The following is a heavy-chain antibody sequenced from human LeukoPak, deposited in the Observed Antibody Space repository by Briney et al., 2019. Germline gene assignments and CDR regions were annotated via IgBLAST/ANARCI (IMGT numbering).Heavy chain of an antibody. J-gene: IGHJ2*01. D-gene: IGHD6-13*01. Sequence: ASVKVSCKASGYTFTSYGISWVRQAPGQGLEWLGWISTYNGNTKYAQKFQGRVTMTTDTSTSTAYMELRSLRSDDTAIYYCAREGYRRIWDPRRYFDLWGRGTLVTVSS. V-gene: IGHV1-18*04. CDR1: GYTFTSYG. CDR3: AREGYRRIWDPRRYFDL. CDR2: ISTYNGNT.